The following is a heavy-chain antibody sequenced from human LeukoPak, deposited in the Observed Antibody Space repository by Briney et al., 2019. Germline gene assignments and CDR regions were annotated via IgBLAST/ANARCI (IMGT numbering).Heavy chain of an antibody. D-gene: IGHD3-16*01. CDR3: AKDMSPWGYYYMDV. CDR2: ISWNGGTT. Sequence: GGSLRLSCAASGFTFNNYTMHWVRQAPGKGLEWVSLISWNGGTTYHADSVKGRFTISRDNSKHSLYLQMNSLRAEDTALYYCAKDMSPWGYYYMDVWGKGTTVTVSS. J-gene: IGHJ6*03. CDR1: GFTFNNYT. V-gene: IGHV3-43*01.